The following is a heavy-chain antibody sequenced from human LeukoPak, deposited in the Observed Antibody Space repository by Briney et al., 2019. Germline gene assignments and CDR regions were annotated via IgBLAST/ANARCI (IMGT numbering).Heavy chain of an antibody. J-gene: IGHJ4*02. V-gene: IGHV4-59*08. Sequence: MSSETLPLTCTVSGGSISGYFWSWIRQPPGKGLEWIGYIYYSGSTTYNPSLKSRVTISVDTSKNQFFLKMGFVTAADTAVYYCARLIGSSTVADYWGQGTLVTVSS. CDR3: ARLIGSSTVADY. CDR2: IYYSGST. CDR1: GGSISGYF. D-gene: IGHD1-14*01.